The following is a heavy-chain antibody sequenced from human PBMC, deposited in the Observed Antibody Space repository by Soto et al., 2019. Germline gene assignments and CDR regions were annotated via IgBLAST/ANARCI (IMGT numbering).Heavy chain of an antibody. J-gene: IGHJ6*02. CDR2: IGSRSATI. CDR1: GFAFSSYG. V-gene: IGHV3-48*02. CDR3: ARGRPEYAKAGYYYFDRMYV. Sequence: EVHLVESGGGLVQPGGSLRLSCAASGFAFSSYGMNWVRQAPGKGLEWVSYIGSRSATIYYADSVKGRFTISRDNAKNTLCQQMNRLGDEDTGVDYWARGRPEYAKAGYYYFDRMYVWGQGTTVTVSS.